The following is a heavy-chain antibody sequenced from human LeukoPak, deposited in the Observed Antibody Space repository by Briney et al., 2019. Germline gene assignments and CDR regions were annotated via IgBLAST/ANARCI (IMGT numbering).Heavy chain of an antibody. J-gene: IGHJ4*02. CDR3: AREGPGIPSRSTTFDY. V-gene: IGHV3-23*01. D-gene: IGHD3-16*02. Sequence: GGSLRLSCAASGFTFNNYALAWVRQTPEKGLECVSAISGDGVSPYYADSVKGRFTISRDNSKNTLYLEMNSLRAEDTAVYFCAREGPGIPSRSTTFDYWGQGTLVTVSS. CDR2: ISGDGVSP. CDR1: GFTFNNYA.